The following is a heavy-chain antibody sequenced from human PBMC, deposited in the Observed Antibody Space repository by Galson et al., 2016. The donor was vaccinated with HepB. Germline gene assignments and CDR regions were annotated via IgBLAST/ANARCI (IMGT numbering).Heavy chain of an antibody. V-gene: IGHV3-15*01. Sequence: SLRLSCAASGFTFSNVWMNWVRQAPEKGLEWVGRIKSKIDGGTTDYAAPVKGRFTISRDDSKNTLYLQMNSLKTEDTAVYYCVTDPDIDGREFDYWGQGTQVAVSS. CDR3: VTDPDIDGREFDY. D-gene: IGHD2-15*01. J-gene: IGHJ4*02. CDR1: GFTFSNVW. CDR2: IKSKIDGGTT.